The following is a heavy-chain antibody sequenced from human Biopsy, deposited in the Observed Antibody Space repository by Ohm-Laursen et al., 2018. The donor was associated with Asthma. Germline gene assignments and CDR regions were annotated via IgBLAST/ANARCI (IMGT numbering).Heavy chain of an antibody. J-gene: IGHJ4*02. CDR1: GGSINSDY. CDR2: SSYSGFR. Sequence: GTLSLTCTFSGGSINSDYWSWIRQPPGKGLEWIGLSSYSGFRKYNPSLKSRVTISVDTSKNQLSLNLTSVIAADTAVYYCARDQGDSKFDYWGQGVLVTVSS. D-gene: IGHD3-16*01. V-gene: IGHV4-59*01. CDR3: ARDQGDSKFDY.